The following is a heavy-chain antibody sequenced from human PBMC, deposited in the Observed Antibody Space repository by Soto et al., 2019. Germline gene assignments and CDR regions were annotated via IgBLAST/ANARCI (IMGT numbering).Heavy chain of an antibody. CDR2: ISSSSSYT. Sequence: QVQLVESGGGLVKPGGSLRLSCAASGFTFSDYYMSWIRQAPGKGLEWVSYISSSSSYTNYAASVKGRFTISRDNAKNSLYLQMNSLRAEDTAVYYCARAKWELLAFDYWGQGTLVTVSS. V-gene: IGHV3-11*05. J-gene: IGHJ4*02. D-gene: IGHD1-26*01. CDR3: ARAKWELLAFDY. CDR1: GFTFSDYY.